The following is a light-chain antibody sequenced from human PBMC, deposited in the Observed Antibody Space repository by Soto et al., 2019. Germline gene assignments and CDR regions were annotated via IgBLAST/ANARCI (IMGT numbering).Light chain of an antibody. V-gene: IGKV1-33*01. CDR3: QQYDNLPYT. CDR2: AAS. J-gene: IGKJ2*01. Sequence: DIQMTQTPSSLAACIGDGVTSTCQASHDISNSLNWYQQKPGKAPKVLIYAASNLETGVPSRFSGSGSGTHFTFAISSLQPADVAIYYCQQYDNLPYTFGQGTKVDIK. CDR1: HDISNS.